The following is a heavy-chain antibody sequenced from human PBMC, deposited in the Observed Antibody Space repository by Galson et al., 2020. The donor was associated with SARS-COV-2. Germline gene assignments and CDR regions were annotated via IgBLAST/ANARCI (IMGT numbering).Heavy chain of an antibody. CDR1: GFTFRNYG. V-gene: IGHV3-30*03. Sequence: TGGSLRLSCAASGFTFRNYGMQWVRQAPGKGLEWVAVISFDGNTQYYADSVQGRFTVSRDNSQNTLYLQMNSLTAEDTAVYYCFVTMKVVDQSDYWGQGTRVTVPP. CDR3: FVTMKVVDQSDY. D-gene: IGHD3-22*01. CDR2: ISFDGNTQ. J-gene: IGHJ4*02.